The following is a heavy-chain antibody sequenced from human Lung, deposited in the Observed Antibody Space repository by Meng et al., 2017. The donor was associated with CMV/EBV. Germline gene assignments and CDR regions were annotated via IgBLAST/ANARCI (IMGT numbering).Heavy chain of an antibody. CDR2: IRYDGTHK. Sequence: GGSXRLXCAASGFMFSSSGMHWVRQAPGKGLEWVASIRYDGTHKYSADSVKGRFTISRDNSRYTLYLQMNSLRPENTAVYYCAKDRSGYDPLRLDYWCQGALVTVSS. J-gene: IGHJ4*02. V-gene: IGHV3-30*02. D-gene: IGHD5-12*01. CDR1: GFMFSSSG. CDR3: AKDRSGYDPLRLDY.